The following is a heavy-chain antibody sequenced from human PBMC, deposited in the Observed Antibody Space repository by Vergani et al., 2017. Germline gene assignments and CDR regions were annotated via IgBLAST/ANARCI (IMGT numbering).Heavy chain of an antibody. D-gene: IGHD1-26*01. V-gene: IGHV3-33*01. CDR3: ARDGGIGGANSAFDI. CDR1: GFTFSSYG. CDR2: IWYDGSNK. Sequence: QVQLVESGGGVVQPGRSLRLSCAASGFTFSSYGMHWVRQAPGKGLEWVAVIWYDGSNKYYADSVKGRFTISRDNSKNTLYLQMNSLRAEDTAVYYCARDGGIGGANSAFDIWGQGTMVTVSS. J-gene: IGHJ3*02.